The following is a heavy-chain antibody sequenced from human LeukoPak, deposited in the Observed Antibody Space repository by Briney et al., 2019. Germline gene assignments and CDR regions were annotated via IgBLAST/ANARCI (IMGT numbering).Heavy chain of an antibody. CDR3: AGSIAAAGSDDAFDI. D-gene: IGHD6-13*01. V-gene: IGHV4-34*01. CDR2: INHSGST. J-gene: IGHJ3*02. Sequence: PSETLSLTCAVYGGSFSGYYWSWIRQPPGKGLEWIGEINHSGSTNYNPSLKSRVTISVDTSKNQFSLKLSSVTAADTAVYYCAGSIAAAGSDDAFDIWGQGTMVTVSS. CDR1: GGSFSGYY.